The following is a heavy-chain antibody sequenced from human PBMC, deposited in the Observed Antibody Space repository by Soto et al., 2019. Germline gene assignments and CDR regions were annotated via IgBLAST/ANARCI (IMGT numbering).Heavy chain of an antibody. CDR3: AQDRGKPLRVEDWVDP. D-gene: IGHD1-1*01. V-gene: IGHV3-30*18. J-gene: IGHJ5*02. Sequence: GGSLRLSCAASGFTFTNFAMHRVPQAPGKGLEWVAVISYDGSNKDYGDSVKGRFTISRDNSRNILSLQMDRLRTEDTAVYYCAQDRGKPLRVEDWVDPWGQGALVTVSS. CDR2: ISYDGSNK. CDR1: GFTFTNFA.